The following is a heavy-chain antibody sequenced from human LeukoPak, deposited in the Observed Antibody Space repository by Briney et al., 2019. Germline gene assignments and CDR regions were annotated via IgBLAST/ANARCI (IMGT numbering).Heavy chain of an antibody. D-gene: IGHD4-17*01. J-gene: IGHJ4*02. CDR1: GFTFSSYA. V-gene: IGHV3-23*01. Sequence: GGSLRLSCAASGFTFSSYAMSWVRQAPGKGLEWVSAISGSGGSTYYADSVKGRFTISRDNSKNTLYLQMNSLRAEDTAVYYCARDRWDFGDCLFDYWGQGTLVTVSS. CDR2: ISGSGGST. CDR3: ARDRWDFGDCLFDY.